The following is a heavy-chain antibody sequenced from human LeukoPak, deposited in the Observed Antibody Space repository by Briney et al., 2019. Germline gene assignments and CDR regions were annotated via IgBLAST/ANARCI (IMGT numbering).Heavy chain of an antibody. CDR2: INPSGGST. J-gene: IGHJ5*02. D-gene: IGHD2-2*02. CDR1: GYTFTSYY. CDR3: ARGTGYCGSTSCYTRPPFDP. Sequence: ASVKVSCKASGYTFTSYYMHWVRQAPGQGLEWMGIINPSGGSTSYAQKFQGRVTMTRDTSTSTVYMELSSLRSEDTAVYYCARGTGYCGSTSCYTRPPFDPWGQGTLVTVSS. V-gene: IGHV1-46*01.